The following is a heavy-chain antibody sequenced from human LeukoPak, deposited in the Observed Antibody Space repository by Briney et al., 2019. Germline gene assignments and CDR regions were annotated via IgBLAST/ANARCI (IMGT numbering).Heavy chain of an antibody. D-gene: IGHD3-10*01. V-gene: IGHV3-23*01. J-gene: IGHJ6*02. CDR3: AKAPHRGSRGSYYYYGMDV. CDR2: ISGSGGST. CDR1: GSAFINDN. Sequence: RGSLNVDSAEPGSAFINDNIIMPGQAPGKGLEWVSAISGSGGSTYYADSVKGRFTISRDNSKNTLYLQMNSLRAEDTAVYYCAKAPHRGSRGSYYYYGMDVWGQGTTVTVSS.